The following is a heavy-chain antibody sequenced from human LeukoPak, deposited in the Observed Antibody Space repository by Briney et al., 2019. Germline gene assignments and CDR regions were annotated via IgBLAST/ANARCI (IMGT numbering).Heavy chain of an antibody. V-gene: IGHV1-69*13. CDR2: IIPIFGTA. J-gene: IGHJ4*02. Sequence: ASVKVSCKASGGTFSSYAISWVRQAPGQGLEWMGGIIPIFGTANYAQKFQGRVTITADESTSTAYMELSSLRSEDTAVYYCARGTLRYLDWSQGYFDYWGQGTLVTVSS. CDR1: GGTFSSYA. D-gene: IGHD3-9*01. CDR3: ARGTLRYLDWSQGYFDY.